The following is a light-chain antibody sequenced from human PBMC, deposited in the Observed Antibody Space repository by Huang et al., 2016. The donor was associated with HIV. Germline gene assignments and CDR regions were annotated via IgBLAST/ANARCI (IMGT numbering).Light chain of an antibody. CDR2: QVS. V-gene: IGKV2-30*01. Sequence: DVVMTQSPLSLHVTLGQPASIFCRCSQSLVSSDGNTYLNWFQQRPGQSPRRLIDQVSNRDSGVPHRFSGSGSGSYFTLRFNTVEADDVATYYCMQGTHWPGTFGPGTKMDI. CDR3: MQGTHWPGT. CDR1: QSLVSSDGNTY. J-gene: IGKJ1*01.